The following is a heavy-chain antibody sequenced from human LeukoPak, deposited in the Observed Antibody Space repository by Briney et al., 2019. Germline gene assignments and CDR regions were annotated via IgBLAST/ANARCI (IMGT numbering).Heavy chain of an antibody. CDR1: GGSFSGFR. D-gene: IGHD3-22*01. Sequence: SETLSLTCAVSGGSFSGFRWHWIRQPPGKGPEWIGEINHSGGTTYNPSLKSRVTISVDTSKIQFSLNLTSVTAADTAVYYCARANTYYDSSYYGLDVWGQGTTVTVSS. CDR3: ARANTYYDSSYYGLDV. CDR2: INHSGGT. J-gene: IGHJ6*02. V-gene: IGHV4-34*01.